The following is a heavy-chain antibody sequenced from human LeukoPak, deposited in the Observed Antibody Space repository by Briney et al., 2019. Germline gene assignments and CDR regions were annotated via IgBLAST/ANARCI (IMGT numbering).Heavy chain of an antibody. CDR2: ISAYDGNT. D-gene: IGHD3-9*01. CDR3: ARAPRYGVAYFFDY. CDR1: GYTFTNYG. J-gene: IGHJ4*02. V-gene: IGHV1-18*01. Sequence: ASVKVSCEASGYTFTNYGISWVRQAPGQGLEWMGWISAYDGNTNYAQKLQGRVTMTTDRSTSTAYMELRSLRSGDTAVYYCARAPRYGVAYFFDYWGQGTLVTVSS.